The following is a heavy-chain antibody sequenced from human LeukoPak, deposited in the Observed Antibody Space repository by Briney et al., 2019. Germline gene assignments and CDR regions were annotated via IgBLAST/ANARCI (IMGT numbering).Heavy chain of an antibody. Sequence: GASVKVSCKASGYTFTSYGIRWVRQAPGQGLEWMGWISAYNGNTNYAQKLQGRVTMTTDTSTSTAYMELRSLRSDDTAVYYCASVSTNDFWRGYLDYWGQGTLVTVSS. CDR2: ISAYNGNT. V-gene: IGHV1-18*01. D-gene: IGHD3-3*01. CDR1: GYTFTSYG. CDR3: ASVSTNDFWRGYLDY. J-gene: IGHJ4*02.